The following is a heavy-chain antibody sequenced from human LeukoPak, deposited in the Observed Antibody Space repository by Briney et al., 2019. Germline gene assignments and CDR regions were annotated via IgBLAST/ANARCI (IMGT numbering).Heavy chain of an antibody. CDR1: GGSISNYY. V-gene: IGHV4-59*01. CDR2: IYYSGST. Sequence: XLXXXCTXXGGSISNYYWSWIRQPPGKGLEWIGYIYYSGSTNYNPSLRSRVTISVDTSRNQFSLKLSSVTAADTAVYYCAGXXXXXSXYXXXDYWGQXTXVTVSS. J-gene: IGHJ4*02. CDR3: AGXXXXXSXYXXXDY. D-gene: IGHD3-10*01.